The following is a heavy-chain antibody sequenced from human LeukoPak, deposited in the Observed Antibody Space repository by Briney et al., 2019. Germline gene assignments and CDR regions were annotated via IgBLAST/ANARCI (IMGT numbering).Heavy chain of an antibody. V-gene: IGHV4-59*01. CDR2: IYYSGST. CDR1: GGSISSYY. J-gene: IGHJ4*02. CDR3: ARADGGSSGWFYFDY. Sequence: SETLSLTCTVSGGSISSYYWSWIRQPPGKGLEWIGYIYYSGSTNYNPSLKSRVTISVDTSKNQFSLKLSSVTAADTAVYYCARADGGSSGWFYFDYWGQGTLVTVSS. D-gene: IGHD6-19*01.